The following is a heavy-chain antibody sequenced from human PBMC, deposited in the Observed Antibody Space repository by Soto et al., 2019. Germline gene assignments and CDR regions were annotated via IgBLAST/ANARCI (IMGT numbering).Heavy chain of an antibody. Sequence: SETLSLTCAVSSDSISRSVWWTWVRQPPGKGLEWIGEVFHTGDTNYDPSLKSRVTMSVDKSTNEFSLKVTSVTAADTATYYCARKAWVRFDYWGQGALVTVSS. J-gene: IGHJ4*02. CDR1: SDSISRSVW. V-gene: IGHV4-4*02. D-gene: IGHD7-27*01. CDR2: VFHTGDT. CDR3: ARKAWVRFDY.